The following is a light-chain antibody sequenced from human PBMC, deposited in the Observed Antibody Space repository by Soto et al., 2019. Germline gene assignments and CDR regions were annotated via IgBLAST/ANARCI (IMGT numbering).Light chain of an antibody. CDR1: QSLLHSNGYNY. Sequence: IVMTQSPLALPVTPRQPASISFRSIQSLLHSNGYNYLDWYLQKPGQSPQLLIYLGSNRSSGVPDRFSGSGSGTDFTLKISRVEDDDVGVYYCMQALQTPLTFGGGTNVDIQ. CDR2: LGS. J-gene: IGKJ4*01. V-gene: IGKV2-28*01. CDR3: MQALQTPLT.